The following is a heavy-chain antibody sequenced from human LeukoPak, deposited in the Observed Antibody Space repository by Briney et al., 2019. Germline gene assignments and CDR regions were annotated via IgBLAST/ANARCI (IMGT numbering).Heavy chain of an antibody. CDR3: ARDGNEYTSSWTEWFDP. CDR2: IKQDGSEK. J-gene: IGHJ5*02. Sequence: GGSLRLSCAASGFTFSNYWMTWVRQAPGKGLEWVANIKQDGSEKYYVDSVKGRFTISRDNAKNSLYLQMNSLRADDTAVYYCARDGNEYTSSWTEWFDPWGQGTLVTVSS. V-gene: IGHV3-7*01. CDR1: GFTFSNYW. D-gene: IGHD6-13*01.